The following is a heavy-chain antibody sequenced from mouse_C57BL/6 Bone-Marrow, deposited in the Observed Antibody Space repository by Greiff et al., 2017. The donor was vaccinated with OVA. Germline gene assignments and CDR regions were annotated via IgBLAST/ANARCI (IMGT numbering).Heavy chain of an antibody. CDR1: GFTFSDYY. Sequence: EVQVVESEGGLVQPGSSMKLSCTASGFTFSDYYMAWVRQVPEKGLEWVANINYDGSSTYYLDSLKSRFIISRDNAKNILYLQMSSLKSEDTATYYCAREGRGYYDYGYWYFGVWGTGTTVTVSS. J-gene: IGHJ1*03. CDR3: AREGRGYYDYGYWYFGV. V-gene: IGHV5-16*01. D-gene: IGHD2-4*01. CDR2: INYDGSST.